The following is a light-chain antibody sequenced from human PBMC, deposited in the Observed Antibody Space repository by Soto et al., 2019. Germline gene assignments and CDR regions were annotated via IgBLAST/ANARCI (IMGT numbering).Light chain of an antibody. CDR1: QSISSSY. Sequence: EIVLTQSPGTLSLSPGERATLSCRASQSISSSYLAWYQQKPGPAHRLLIYGASIRATGIPDRFSGSGSGTDLTITIRRLEPVDFAVYYCQQYGSSPPTCGQGPDVEIK. CDR2: GAS. J-gene: IGKJ1*01. V-gene: IGKV3-20*01. CDR3: QQYGSSPPT.